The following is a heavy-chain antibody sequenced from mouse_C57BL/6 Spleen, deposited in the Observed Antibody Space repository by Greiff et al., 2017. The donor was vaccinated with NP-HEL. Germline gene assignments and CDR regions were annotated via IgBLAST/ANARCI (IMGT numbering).Heavy chain of an antibody. Sequence: QVQLQQPGAELVKPGASVKLSCKASGYTFTSYWMHWVKQRPGQGLEWIGMILPNSGSTNYNEKFKSKATLTVDKSYSTAYMQLSSLTSEDSAVYYCASGVYGSSRYSFCYWGPGTTLTVSS. CDR2: ILPNSGST. J-gene: IGHJ2*01. V-gene: IGHV1-64*01. CDR3: ASGVYGSSRYSFCY. D-gene: IGHD1-1*01. CDR1: GYTFTSYW.